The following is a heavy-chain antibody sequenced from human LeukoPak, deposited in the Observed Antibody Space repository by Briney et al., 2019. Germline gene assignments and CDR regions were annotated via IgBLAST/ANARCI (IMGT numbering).Heavy chain of an antibody. CDR3: AKGWAYYYGSGSHPYFDY. V-gene: IGHV3-30*18. CDR1: GFTFSSYG. Sequence: PGRSLRLSCAASGFTFSSYGMHWVRQAPGKGLEWVAVISYDGSNKYYADSVKGRFTISRDNSKNTLYLQMNSLRAEDTAVYYCAKGWAYYYGSGSHPYFDYWGQGTLVTVSS. CDR2: ISYDGSNK. D-gene: IGHD3-10*01. J-gene: IGHJ4*02.